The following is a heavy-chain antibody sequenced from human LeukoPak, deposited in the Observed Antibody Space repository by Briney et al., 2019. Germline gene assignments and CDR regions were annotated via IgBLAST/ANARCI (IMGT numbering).Heavy chain of an antibody. CDR2: FIPIFGTA. J-gene: IGHJ1*01. CDR3: ARPPLNYYDSSGYYYVSYFQH. CDR1: GGTFSSYA. Sequence: GASVKVSCKASGGTFSSYAISWARQAPGQGLEWMGGFIPIFGTANYAQKFQGRVTITADESTSTAYMELSSLRSEDTAVYYCARPPLNYYDSSGYYYVSYFQHWGQGTLVTVSS. V-gene: IGHV1-69*13. D-gene: IGHD3-22*01.